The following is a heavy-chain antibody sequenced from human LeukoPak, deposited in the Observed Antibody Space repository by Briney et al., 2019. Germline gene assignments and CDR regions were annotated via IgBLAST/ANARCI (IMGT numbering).Heavy chain of an antibody. Sequence: ASVKVSCKASGYTFTSYAIHWVRQAPGQGLEWMGYISGYNGNTNYAQKLQGRVTITTDTSTSTAYMELRSLRSADTAVYYCARVVGGNPYDFDYWGQGTLVTVSS. CDR1: GYTFTSYA. D-gene: IGHD4-23*01. CDR2: ISGYNGNT. J-gene: IGHJ4*02. V-gene: IGHV1-18*01. CDR3: ARVVGGNPYDFDY.